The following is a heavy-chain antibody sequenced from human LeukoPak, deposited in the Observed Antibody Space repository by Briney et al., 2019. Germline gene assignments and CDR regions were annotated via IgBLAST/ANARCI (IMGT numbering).Heavy chain of an antibody. CDR1: GFTFSSYG. D-gene: IGHD6-13*01. Sequence: QPGGSLRLSCAASGFTFSSYGMHWVRQAPGKGLEWVSYISSSGSTIYYADSVKGRFTISRDNAKNSLYLQMNSLRAEDTAVYYCARVAAASDDAFDIWGQGTMVTVSS. V-gene: IGHV3-48*04. CDR3: ARVAAASDDAFDI. J-gene: IGHJ3*02. CDR2: ISSSGSTI.